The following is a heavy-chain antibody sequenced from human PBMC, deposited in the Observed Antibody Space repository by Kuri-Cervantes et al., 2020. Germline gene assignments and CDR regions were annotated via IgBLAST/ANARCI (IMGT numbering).Heavy chain of an antibody. CDR3: ARGYSSGSPY. CDR1: GFTFSSYS. CDR2: ISSSSSTI. Sequence: GESLKISCAASGFTFSSYSMNWVRQAPGKGLEWVSYISSSSSTIYYADSVKGRFTISRDNSKNTLYLQMNSLRAEDTAIYYCARGYSSGSPYWGQGTLVTVSS. V-gene: IGHV3-48*01. D-gene: IGHD6-19*01. J-gene: IGHJ4*02.